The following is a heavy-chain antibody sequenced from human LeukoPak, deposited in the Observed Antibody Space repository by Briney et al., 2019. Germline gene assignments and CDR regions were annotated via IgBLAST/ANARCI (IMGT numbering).Heavy chain of an antibody. V-gene: IGHV1-8*01. Sequence: GASVKVSCXASGYTFTNYDINWVRQASGQGLEWMAWMNPNSGNTGYAQKFQGRVTMTRNTSISTAYMELSSLRSEDTAVYYCARGVVVVAATHVFDPWGQGTLVTVSS. CDR3: ARGVVVVAATHVFDP. CDR1: GYTFTNYD. J-gene: IGHJ5*02. CDR2: MNPNSGNT. D-gene: IGHD2-15*01.